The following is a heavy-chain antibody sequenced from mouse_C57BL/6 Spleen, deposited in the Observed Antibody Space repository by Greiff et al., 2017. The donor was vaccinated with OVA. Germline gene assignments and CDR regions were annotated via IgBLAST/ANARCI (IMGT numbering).Heavy chain of an antibody. V-gene: IGHV5-4*01. J-gene: IGHJ1*03. CDR3: AREGESWYFDV. Sequence: EVKLVESGGGLVKPGGSLKLSCAASGFTFSSYAMSWVRQTPEKRLEWVATISDGGSYTYYPDNVKGRFTISRDNAKNNLYLQMSHLKSEDTAMYYCAREGESWYFDVWGTGTTVTVSS. CDR1: GFTFSSYA. CDR2: ISDGGSYT.